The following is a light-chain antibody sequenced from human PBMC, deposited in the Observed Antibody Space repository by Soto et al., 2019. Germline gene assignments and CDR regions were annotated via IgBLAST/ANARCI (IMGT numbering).Light chain of an antibody. Sequence: IQLTQSPSSLSASVGDRVTITCRASQGISSYLAWYQQKPGKAPKLLIYAASTLQSGVPSRFSGSGSGTDFTLTISSLQSEDFVVYYCQQYYKWPAITFGQGTRLEIK. V-gene: IGKV1-9*01. CDR1: QGISSY. J-gene: IGKJ5*01. CDR3: QQYYKWPAIT. CDR2: AAS.